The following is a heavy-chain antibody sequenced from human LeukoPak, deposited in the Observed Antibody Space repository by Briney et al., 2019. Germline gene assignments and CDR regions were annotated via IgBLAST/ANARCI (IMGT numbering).Heavy chain of an antibody. CDR3: ARGGQLPSSEWLELGS. J-gene: IGHJ5*01. CDR1: GYTFTSYD. V-gene: IGHV1-8*01. D-gene: IGHD6-19*01. Sequence: GASVKVSCKASGYTFTSYDINWVRQATGQGLEWMGWMNPNSGNTGYAQKFQGRVTMTRNTSISTAYMELSSLRSEDTAVYYCARGGQLPSSEWLELGSWGQGTLVIVSS. CDR2: MNPNSGNT.